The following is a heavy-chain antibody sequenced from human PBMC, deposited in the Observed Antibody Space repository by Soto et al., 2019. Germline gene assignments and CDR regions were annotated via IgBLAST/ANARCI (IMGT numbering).Heavy chain of an antibody. CDR1: GFTFSDAW. V-gene: IGHV3-15*07. CDR2: IKSKTDGGTT. J-gene: IGHJ6*02. D-gene: IGHD1-1*01. Sequence: GGSLRLSCAASGFTFSDAWMNWVRQAPGKGLEWVGRIKSKTDGGTTDYGAPVKGRFTISRDDSKSMMYRQMTILKTEETAGDYCTTWSHYDGMDVWGQGTTVTVSS. CDR3: TTWSHYDGMDV.